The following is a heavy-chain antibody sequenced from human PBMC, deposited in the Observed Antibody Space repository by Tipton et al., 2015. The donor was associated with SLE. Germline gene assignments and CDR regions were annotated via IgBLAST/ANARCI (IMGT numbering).Heavy chain of an antibody. D-gene: IGHD3-3*01. J-gene: IGHJ5*01. Sequence: GSLRLSCAASGFTFMSYDMNWVRQAPGKGLEWVSYISHSGSTTYYSDSVKGRFTISRDDAMNSLVLQMSSLRVEDTAVYYCVREGGYWSWCDSWGQGTLVTVSS. CDR2: ISHSGSTT. V-gene: IGHV3-48*03. CDR3: VREGGYWSWCDS. CDR1: GFTFMSYD.